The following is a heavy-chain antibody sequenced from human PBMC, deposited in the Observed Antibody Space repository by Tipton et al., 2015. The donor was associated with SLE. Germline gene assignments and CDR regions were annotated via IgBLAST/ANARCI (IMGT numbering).Heavy chain of an antibody. CDR1: GITFSDAW. CDR2: IISERYGGTT. CDR3: ATWDSGL. Sequence: SLRLSCAASGITFSDAWMSWMRQAPGKGLEWVGRIISERYGGTTDYAAPVKGRFTISRDNSKNMMYLHMNSLRTEDTAVYYCATWDSGLWGQGTLVTVSS. J-gene: IGHJ4*02. V-gene: IGHV3-15*01. D-gene: IGHD1-26*01.